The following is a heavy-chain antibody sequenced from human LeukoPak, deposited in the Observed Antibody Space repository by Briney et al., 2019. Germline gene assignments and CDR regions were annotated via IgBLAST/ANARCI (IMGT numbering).Heavy chain of an antibody. Sequence: PGGSLRLSCAASGFTFSSYEMNWVRQAPGKGLEWVSYISSSGSTIYYADSVKGRFTISRDNAKNSLYLQMNSLRAEDTAVYYCARGEGRIYSYGMDVWGKGTTVTVSP. CDR1: GFTFSSYE. J-gene: IGHJ6*04. CDR2: ISSSGSTI. V-gene: IGHV3-48*03. CDR3: ARGEGRIYSYGMDV.